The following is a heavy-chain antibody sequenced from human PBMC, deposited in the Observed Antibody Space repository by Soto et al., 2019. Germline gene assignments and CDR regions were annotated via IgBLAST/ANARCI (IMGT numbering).Heavy chain of an antibody. CDR3: ASRDIGGFDY. Sequence: SETLSLTCTVSGGSISSSNYYWAWIRQPPGKGLEWIGSIYYSGSTYYNPSLQSRVTISVDTSKNQFSLKLSSVTAADTAVYYCASRDIGGFDYWGQGTLVTVSS. J-gene: IGHJ4*02. CDR2: IYYSGST. CDR1: GGSISSSNYY. V-gene: IGHV4-39*01. D-gene: IGHD2-21*02.